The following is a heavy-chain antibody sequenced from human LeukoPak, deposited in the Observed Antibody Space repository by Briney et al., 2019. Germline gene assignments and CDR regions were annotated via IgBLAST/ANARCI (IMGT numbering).Heavy chain of an antibody. CDR2: IYHSGST. D-gene: IGHD1-26*01. Sequence: PSETLSLTCAVYGGSFSGYYWSWIRQPPGKGLEWIGSIYHSGSTFYNPSLKSRLTISVDTSNNQFSLRLSSVTAADTAVYYCARDLYSGTYYFDYWGQGTLVTVSS. J-gene: IGHJ4*02. CDR1: GGSFSGYY. V-gene: IGHV4-34*01. CDR3: ARDLYSGTYYFDY.